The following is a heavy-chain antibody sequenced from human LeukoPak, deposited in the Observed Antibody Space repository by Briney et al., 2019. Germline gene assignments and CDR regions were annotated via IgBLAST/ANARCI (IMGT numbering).Heavy chain of an antibody. D-gene: IGHD2-8*02. V-gene: IGHV3-23*01. Sequence: GGSLRLSCAASGFTFSSYAMSWVRQAPGKGLEWVSTIGSSGDTTYYANSVKGRFTISRDNSKNTLYLQMNSLRAEDTAVYYCAKDRRVLGGYFDLWGRGTLVTVSS. CDR2: IGSSGDTT. CDR1: GFTFSSYA. CDR3: AKDRRVLGGYFDL. J-gene: IGHJ2*01.